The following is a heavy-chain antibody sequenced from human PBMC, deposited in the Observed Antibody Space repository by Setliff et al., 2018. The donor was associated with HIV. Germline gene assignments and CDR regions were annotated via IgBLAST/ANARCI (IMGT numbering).Heavy chain of an antibody. J-gene: IGHJ3*02. CDR2: IYYTGAT. CDR3: ARFSTVVTAGAFDI. CDR1: GDSISSYY. Sequence: PSETLSLTCTVSGDSISSYYWTWIRQSPAKGLEWIGYIYYTGATYYNPSLKSRVTTSVDTSKNQFSLKLRSVTAADTAVYYCARFSTVVTAGAFDIWGQGTMVTVSS. V-gene: IGHV4-59*08. D-gene: IGHD2-15*01.